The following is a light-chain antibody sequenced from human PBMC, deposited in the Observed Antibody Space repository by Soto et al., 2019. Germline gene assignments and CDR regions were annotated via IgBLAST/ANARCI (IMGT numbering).Light chain of an antibody. CDR3: MQALQTPWT. V-gene: IGKV2-28*01. CDR2: WGS. Sequence: DIVMTQSPLSLPVTPGEPASISCRSSQSLLHSNGYNYLDWYLQKPGQSQQLLIYWGSNRASGVPDRFSGSGSGTDVTLKISRVEAEDVGVYYCMQALQTPWTFGQGTKVEIK. J-gene: IGKJ1*01. CDR1: QSLLHSNGYNY.